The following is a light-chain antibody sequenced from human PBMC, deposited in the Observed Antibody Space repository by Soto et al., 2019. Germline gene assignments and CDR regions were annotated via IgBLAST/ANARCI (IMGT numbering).Light chain of an antibody. CDR3: SSYSISTAYL. CDR2: GDS. J-gene: IGLJ1*01. Sequence: QSVLTQPPSVSGAPGQRVTISCTGSSSNIGAGYDVNWYQQLPETAPKLLIFGDSNRPSGVPDRFSGSKSGTSASLVITGLQADDEADYFCSSYSISTAYLFGTGTKVTVL. CDR1: SSNIGAGYD. V-gene: IGLV1-40*01.